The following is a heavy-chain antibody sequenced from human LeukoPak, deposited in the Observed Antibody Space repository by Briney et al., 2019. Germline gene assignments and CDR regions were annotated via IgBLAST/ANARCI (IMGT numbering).Heavy chain of an antibody. CDR3: ARYYYDSSGYYGFDN. CDR2: IYHSGST. CDR1: GGSIRSSIW. D-gene: IGHD3-22*01. J-gene: IGHJ4*02. V-gene: IGHV4-4*02. Sequence: SETLSLTCAVSGGSIRSSIWWTWVRRPPGKGLEWIGEIYHSGSTNYNPSLKSRVTISVDTSKNQFSLKLSSVTAADTAVYYCARYYYDSSGYYGFDNWGQGTLVTVSS.